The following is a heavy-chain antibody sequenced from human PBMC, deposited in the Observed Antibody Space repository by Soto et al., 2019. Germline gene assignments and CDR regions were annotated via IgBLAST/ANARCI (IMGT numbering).Heavy chain of an antibody. CDR3: ARDHVFSSSWYHYYYYGMDV. CDR1: GGSFSGYY. D-gene: IGHD6-13*01. V-gene: IGHV4-34*01. CDR2: INHSGST. Sequence: SETLSLTCAVYGGSFSGYYWSWIRQPPGKGLEWIGEINHSGSTNYNPSLKSRVTISVDTSKNQFSLKLSSVTAADTAVYYCARDHVFSSSWYHYYYYGMDVWGQGTTVTVSS. J-gene: IGHJ6*02.